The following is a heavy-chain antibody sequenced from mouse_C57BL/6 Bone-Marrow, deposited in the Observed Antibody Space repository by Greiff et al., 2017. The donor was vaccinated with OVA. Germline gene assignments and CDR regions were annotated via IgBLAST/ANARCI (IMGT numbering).Heavy chain of an antibody. J-gene: IGHJ2*01. Sequence: EVKLMESGPELVKPGASVKISCKASGYTFTDYYMNWVKQSHGKSLEWIGDINPNNGGTSYNQKFKGKATLTVDKSSSTAYMELRSLTSEDSAVYYCARGTGTFDYWGQGTTLTVSS. CDR2: INPNNGGT. D-gene: IGHD4-1*01. CDR3: ARGTGTFDY. V-gene: IGHV1-26*01. CDR1: GYTFTDYY.